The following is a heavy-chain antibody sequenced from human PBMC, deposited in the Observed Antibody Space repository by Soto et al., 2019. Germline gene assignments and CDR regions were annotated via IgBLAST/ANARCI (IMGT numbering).Heavy chain of an antibody. CDR1: GFTFSSYS. D-gene: IGHD3-9*01. CDR2: ISSSSSTI. Sequence: GGSLRLSCAASGFTFSSYSMNWVRQAPGKGLEWVSYISSSSSTIYYADSVKGRFTISRDNAKNSLYLQMNSLRAEDTAVYYGASTIDILTGYYGGYYFDYWGQGTLVTVSS. V-gene: IGHV3-48*01. CDR3: ASTIDILTGYYGGYYFDY. J-gene: IGHJ4*02.